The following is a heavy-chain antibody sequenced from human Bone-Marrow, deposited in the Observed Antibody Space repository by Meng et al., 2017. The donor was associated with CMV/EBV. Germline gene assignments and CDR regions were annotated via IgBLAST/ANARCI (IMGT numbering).Heavy chain of an antibody. D-gene: IGHD1-26*01. CDR1: GFTFSSYS. CDR2: IYSDGTST. V-gene: IGHV3-23*03. CDR3: AKYAGATTKWYFDY. J-gene: IGHJ4*02. Sequence: GGSLRLSCAASGFTFSSYSMNWVRQAPGKGLEWVSVIYSDGTSTYYADSVKGRFTISRDGSKTTLYLQMNSLRAEDTAVYYCAKYAGATTKWYFDYWGQGTLVTVSS.